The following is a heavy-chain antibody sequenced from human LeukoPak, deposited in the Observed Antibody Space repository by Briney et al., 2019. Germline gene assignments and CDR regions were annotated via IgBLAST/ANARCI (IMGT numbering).Heavy chain of an antibody. V-gene: IGHV4-34*01. Sequence: SETVYLTRAVYGGNFSGYYCSWIRQPPGKGREWIGAMNHSGSTNYNPSLKSRVTISVDTSKNQFSLKLSSVTAADTTVYYCARGSKPDSSGWFGRDYFDYWGQGTLVTVSS. D-gene: IGHD6-19*01. CDR2: MNHSGST. J-gene: IGHJ4*02. CDR1: GGNFSGYY. CDR3: ARGSKPDSSGWFGRDYFDY.